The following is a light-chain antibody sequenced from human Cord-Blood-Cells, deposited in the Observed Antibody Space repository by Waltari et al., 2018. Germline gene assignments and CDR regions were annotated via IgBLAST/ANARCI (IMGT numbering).Light chain of an antibody. V-gene: IGLV3-19*01. CDR1: SLRSYY. CDR3: NSRDSSGNHVV. J-gene: IGLJ2*01. CDR2: GKN. Sequence: SSELTQDPAVSVALGQTVRITCQGDSLRSYYASWYQQKPGQAPVLVIYGKNNRPSGIPDLFAGSSSGNTASVTIAGAQAEDEADYYCNSRDSSGNHVVFGGGTKLTVL.